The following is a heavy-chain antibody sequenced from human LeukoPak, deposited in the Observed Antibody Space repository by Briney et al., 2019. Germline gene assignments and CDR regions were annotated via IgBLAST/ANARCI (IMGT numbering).Heavy chain of an antibody. CDR1: GFTFKTYN. CDR2: ILHDGTNK. J-gene: IGHJ4*02. D-gene: IGHD4-17*01. V-gene: IGHV3-30-3*01. Sequence: GRSLRLSCAASGFTFKTYNIHWVRQAPGKGLEWVAVILHDGTNKFYADSVKGRFTISRDNFKNTLYLQMNSLRAEDTAVYYCARVAGTVTTGFDSWGQGTLVTVSS. CDR3: ARVAGTVTTGFDS.